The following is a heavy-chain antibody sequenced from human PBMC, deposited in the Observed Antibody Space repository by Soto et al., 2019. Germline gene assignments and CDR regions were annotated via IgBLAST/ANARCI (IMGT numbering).Heavy chain of an antibody. V-gene: IGHV2-5*01. D-gene: IGHD4-17*01. CDR1: GFSLSTSGVG. Sequence: SGPTLVKPTQTLTLTCTFSGFSLSTSGVGVGWIRQPPGKALEWLALIYWNDDKRYSPSLKSRLTITKDTSKNQVVLTMTNMDPVDTATYYCAHSLSLFGTTVINFDYWGQGTLVTVSS. CDR3: AHSLSLFGTTVINFDY. J-gene: IGHJ4*02. CDR2: IYWNDDK.